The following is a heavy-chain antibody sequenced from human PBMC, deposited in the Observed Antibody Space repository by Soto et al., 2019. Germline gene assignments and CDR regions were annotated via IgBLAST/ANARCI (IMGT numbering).Heavy chain of an antibody. CDR2: LNPNTGNS. CDR1: GYTFTSYD. J-gene: IGHJ4*02. D-gene: IGHD1-1*01. Sequence: ASVKVSCKASGYTFTSYDIYWVRQATGQGLEWMGWLNPNTGNSGYAQKFQGRITVTSDTSINTVHMELSSLRSEDTAVYYCARRAETNGWNAFGADKYYFDFWGQGTLVTVSS. V-gene: IGHV1-8*01. CDR3: ARRAETNGWNAFGADKYYFDF.